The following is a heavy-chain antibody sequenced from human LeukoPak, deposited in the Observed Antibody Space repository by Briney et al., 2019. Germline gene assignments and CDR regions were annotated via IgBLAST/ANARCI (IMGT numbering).Heavy chain of an antibody. CDR2: IYHSGST. Sequence: SETLSLTCAVSGGSISSSNWWSWVRQPPGKGLEWIGEIYHSGSTNYNPSLKSRVTISLDTSRNQFSLKLNSVTAADTAVYYCAKSNGYGLVDIWGQGTMVTVSS. CDR3: AKSNGYGLVDI. V-gene: IGHV4-4*02. J-gene: IGHJ3*02. CDR1: GGSISSSNW. D-gene: IGHD3-10*01.